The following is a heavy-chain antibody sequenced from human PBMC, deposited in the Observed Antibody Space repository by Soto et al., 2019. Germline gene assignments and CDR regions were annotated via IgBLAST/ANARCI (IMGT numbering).Heavy chain of an antibody. CDR2: MNPSTGNT. D-gene: IGHD6-19*01. V-gene: IGHV1-8*01. J-gene: IGHJ5*02. CDR1: GYTFTSYD. Sequence: QVQLVQSGAEVKKPGASVKVSCKASGYTFTSYDIIWVRQATGQGLEWMGWMNPSTGNTDSAEKFQGRLNXTXNXXISTVYMELSSLSFEDTAVYYCARGRIIVAGGFDPWGQGTLVTVSS. CDR3: ARGRIIVAGGFDP.